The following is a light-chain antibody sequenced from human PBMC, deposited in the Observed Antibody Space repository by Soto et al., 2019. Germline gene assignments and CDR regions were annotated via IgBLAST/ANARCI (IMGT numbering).Light chain of an antibody. CDR3: ATWDGSLPGEV. V-gene: IGLV1-40*01. J-gene: IGLJ2*01. Sequence: QSVLTQPPSVSGAPGQRVTISCTGSTSNIGAGYDVHWYQQKDPRAAPKLLIYADSNRPSGAPDRFSASKSGTSGTLDITGLQTGDEADYYCATWDGSLPGEVFGGGTKLTVL. CDR1: TSNIGAGYD. CDR2: ADS.